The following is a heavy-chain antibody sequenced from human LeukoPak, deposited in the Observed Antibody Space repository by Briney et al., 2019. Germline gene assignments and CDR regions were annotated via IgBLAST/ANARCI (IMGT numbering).Heavy chain of an antibody. CDR2: IKQDGSEK. J-gene: IGHJ4*02. D-gene: IGHD3-3*01. CDR3: ARGFGVVNFPDY. CDR1: GFAFSNYW. Sequence: GGSLRLSCAASGFAFSNYWMNWVRQAPGKGLEWVANIKQDGSEKYYVDSVKGRFTISRDNAKNSLYLQMNSLRAEDTAVYYCARGFGVVNFPDYWGQGTLVTVSS. V-gene: IGHV3-7*04.